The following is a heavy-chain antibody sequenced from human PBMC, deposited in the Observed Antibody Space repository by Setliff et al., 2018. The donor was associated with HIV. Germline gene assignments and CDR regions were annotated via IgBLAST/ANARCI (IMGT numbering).Heavy chain of an antibody. J-gene: IGHJ3*02. CDR3: AREYDVLTGYYISAFDI. D-gene: IGHD3-9*01. CDR2: INPNTGDT. V-gene: IGHV1-2*06. Sequence: ASVKVSCKASGYTFTGYFIHWVRQAPGQGLEWMGRINPNTGDTNYAQKFQDRVTMTRDASINTAYMELSRLRSDDTAVYYCAREYDVLTGYYISAFDIWCQGTMVTVSS. CDR1: GYTFTGYF.